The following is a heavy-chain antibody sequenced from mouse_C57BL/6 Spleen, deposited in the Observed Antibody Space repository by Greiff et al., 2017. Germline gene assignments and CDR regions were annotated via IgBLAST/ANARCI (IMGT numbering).Heavy chain of an antibody. J-gene: IGHJ2*01. Sequence: QVQLQQSGAELAKPGASVKLSCKASGYTFTSYWMHWVKQRPGQGLEWIGYINPSSGYTKYHQKFKDKATLPADKSSSTAYMQLSSLTYEDSAVYYCARSRELVLDYWGQGTTLTVSS. CDR1: GYTFTSYW. D-gene: IGHD4-1*01. CDR2: INPSSGYT. V-gene: IGHV1-7*01. CDR3: ARSRELVLDY.